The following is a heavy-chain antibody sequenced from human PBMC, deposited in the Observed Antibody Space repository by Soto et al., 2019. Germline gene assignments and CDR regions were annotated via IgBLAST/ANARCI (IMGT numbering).Heavy chain of an antibody. CDR3: AKDYYYDSSGYYLTPFGY. J-gene: IGHJ4*02. D-gene: IGHD3-22*01. V-gene: IGHV3-23*01. CDR2: ISGSGGST. CDR1: GFTFSSYA. Sequence: PGGSLRVSCAASGFTFSSYAMSWVRQAPGKGLEWVSAISGSGGSTYYADSVKGRFTISRDNSKNTLYLQMNSLRAEDTAVYYCAKDYYYDSSGYYLTPFGYWGQGTLVTVSS.